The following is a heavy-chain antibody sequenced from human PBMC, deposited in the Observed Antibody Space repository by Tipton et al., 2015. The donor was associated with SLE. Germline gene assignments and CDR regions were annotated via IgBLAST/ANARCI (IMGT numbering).Heavy chain of an antibody. CDR2: IYYSGST. Sequence: TLSLTCTVSGGSISSYYWSWIRQPPGKGLEWIGYIYYSGSTNYNPSLKSRVTISVDTSKNQFSLKLSSVTAADAAVYYCARGRGSAFDIWGQGTMVTVSS. V-gene: IGHV4-59*01. CDR1: GGSISSYY. CDR3: ARGRGSAFDI. J-gene: IGHJ3*02.